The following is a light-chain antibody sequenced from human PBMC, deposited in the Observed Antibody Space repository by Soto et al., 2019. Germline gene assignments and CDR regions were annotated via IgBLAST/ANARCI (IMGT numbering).Light chain of an antibody. CDR1: SSNIGVNY. CDR2: RNN. Sequence: QLVLTQPPSASGTPGQRVTISCSGSSSNIGVNYVYWYQQLPGTAPKLLIYRNNQRPSGVPARFSGSKSGTSASLAISGLRSEDEADYYCAAWDDSLSGRVFGGGTQLTVL. V-gene: IGLV1-47*01. J-gene: IGLJ3*02. CDR3: AAWDDSLSGRV.